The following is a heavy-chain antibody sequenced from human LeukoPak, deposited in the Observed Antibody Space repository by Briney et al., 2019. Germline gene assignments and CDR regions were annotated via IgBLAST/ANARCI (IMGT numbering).Heavy chain of an antibody. CDR1: GFTFSSYG. D-gene: IGHD3-10*01. CDR3: AKDQGSGSYYKY. V-gene: IGHV3-30*02. CDR2: IRYDGSNK. Sequence: GGSLRLSCAASGFTFSSYGMHWVRQAPGKGLEWVAFIRYDGSNKYYGDSVKGRFTIPRDNSKNTAYLQMNSLRAEDTAVYYCAKDQGSGSYYKYWGQGTLVTVSS. J-gene: IGHJ4*02.